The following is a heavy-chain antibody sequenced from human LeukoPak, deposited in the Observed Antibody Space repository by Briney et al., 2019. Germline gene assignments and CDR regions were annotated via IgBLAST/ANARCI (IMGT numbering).Heavy chain of an antibody. Sequence: PSETLSLTCAVYGGSFSGYYWSWIRQPPGKGLEWIGEINHSGSTNYNPSLKSRVTISVDTSKNQFSLKLSSVTAADTAVYYCAKDQQQWLRTYYFDYWGQGTLVTVSS. J-gene: IGHJ4*02. CDR2: INHSGST. CDR1: GGSFSGYY. CDR3: AKDQQQWLRTYYFDY. V-gene: IGHV4-34*01. D-gene: IGHD6-19*01.